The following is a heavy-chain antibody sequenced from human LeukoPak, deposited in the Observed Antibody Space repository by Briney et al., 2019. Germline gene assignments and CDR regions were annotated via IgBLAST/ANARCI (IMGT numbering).Heavy chain of an antibody. J-gene: IGHJ4*02. CDR1: GFTFGSYD. CDR3: ARDVNGYFDY. Sequence: GGSLRLSCAASGFTFGSYDMTWVRQAPGKGLEWVSYIGSSGSITYYADSVKGRFTISRDNAKNSLYLQMNSLRAEDTAVYYCARDVNGYFDYWGQGTLVTVSS. CDR2: IGSSGSIT. V-gene: IGHV3-48*03.